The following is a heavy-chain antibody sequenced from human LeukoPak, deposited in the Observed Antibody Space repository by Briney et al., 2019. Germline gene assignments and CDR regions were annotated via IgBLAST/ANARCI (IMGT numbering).Heavy chain of an antibody. CDR3: ARDGGYYDSSGYYY. CDR1: GGSISSSNW. V-gene: IGHV4-4*02. J-gene: IGHJ4*02. CDR2: IYHSGST. Sequence: PSGTLSLTCAVSGGSISSSNWWSWVRQPPGKGLEWIGYIYHSGSTYYNPSLKSRVTISVDRSKNQFSLKLSSVTAADTAVYYCARDGGYYDSSGYYYWGQGTLVTVSS. D-gene: IGHD3-22*01.